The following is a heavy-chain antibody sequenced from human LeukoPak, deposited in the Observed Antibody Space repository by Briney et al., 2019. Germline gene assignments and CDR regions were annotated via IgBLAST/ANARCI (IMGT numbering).Heavy chain of an antibody. V-gene: IGHV3-48*03. Sequence: GGSLRLSCAASGFTFSSYEMNWVRQAPGKGLEWVSYISSSGSTIYYADSVKGRFTISRDNSKNTLYLQMNSQRAEDTAVYYCAKEPSVEIFGVAYFDYWGQGTLVTVSS. CDR1: GFTFSSYE. CDR3: AKEPSVEIFGVAYFDY. D-gene: IGHD3-3*01. J-gene: IGHJ4*02. CDR2: ISSSGSTI.